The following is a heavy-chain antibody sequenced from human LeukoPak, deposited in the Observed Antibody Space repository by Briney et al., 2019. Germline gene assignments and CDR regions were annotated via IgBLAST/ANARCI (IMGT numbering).Heavy chain of an antibody. CDR3: AGYSYGLYYFDY. Sequence: SETLSLTCTVSGGSMNNDYFTWIRQPAGKGLEWIGRIHSGGTTNYNPSLMSRVTLSVDTSKNQISLRLTSVTAADTALYYCAGYSYGLYYFDYWGQGTLVTVSS. V-gene: IGHV4-4*07. D-gene: IGHD5-18*01. CDR2: IHSGGTT. J-gene: IGHJ4*02. CDR1: GGSMNNDY.